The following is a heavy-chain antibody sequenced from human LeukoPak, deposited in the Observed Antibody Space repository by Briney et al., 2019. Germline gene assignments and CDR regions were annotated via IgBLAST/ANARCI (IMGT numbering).Heavy chain of an antibody. CDR2: INPNSGGT. Sequence: ASVTVSCKASGYTFTGYYMHWVRPAPGQGLEWMGWINPNSGGTNYAQKFPGRVTMTRDTSISTAYMELSRLRSDYTAVYYCARKGVYQLLYDYYYYMDVWGKGTTVTVSS. V-gene: IGHV1-2*02. D-gene: IGHD2-2*01. J-gene: IGHJ6*03. CDR1: GYTFTGYY. CDR3: ARKGVYQLLYDYYYYMDV.